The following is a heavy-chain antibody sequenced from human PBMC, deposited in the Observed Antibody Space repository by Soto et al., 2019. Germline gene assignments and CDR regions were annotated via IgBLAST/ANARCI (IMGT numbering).Heavy chain of an antibody. Sequence: QVQLVESGGGVVQPGRSLRLSCAASGFTFSRYDMRWVRQAPGKGLEWVAVIWFDGTHEYYPDSVKGRFTISRDNSKNTLYLQMNRLRAEDTAVYFWARGMRGSGNYFSGMDVWGQGTTVTVSS. CDR1: GFTFSRYD. CDR3: ARGMRGSGNYFSGMDV. CDR2: IWFDGTHE. D-gene: IGHD3-10*01. V-gene: IGHV3-33*01. J-gene: IGHJ6*02.